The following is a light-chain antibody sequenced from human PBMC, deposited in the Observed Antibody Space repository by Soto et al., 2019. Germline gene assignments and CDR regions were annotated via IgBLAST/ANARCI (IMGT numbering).Light chain of an antibody. Sequence: QSALTQPASVSGSPGQSMTISCAGTSNDIGNYNYVSWYQQYPGKAPKLMIYDVSSRPSGVSSRFSGSKSGNTASLTISGLQAEDEADYYCTSYTTSSTLVFGGGTKLTVL. J-gene: IGLJ2*01. V-gene: IGLV2-14*01. CDR1: SNDIGNYNY. CDR3: TSYTTSSTLV. CDR2: DVS.